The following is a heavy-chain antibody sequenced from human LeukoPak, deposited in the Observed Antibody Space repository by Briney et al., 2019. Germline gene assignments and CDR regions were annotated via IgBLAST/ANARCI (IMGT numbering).Heavy chain of an antibody. Sequence: GGSLRLSCAASGFTFSNYGMHWVRQAPGKGLEWVAVISYDGSNEYYTDSVKGRFSISRDNAKNSLYLQLNSLRVEDTAVYYCGRYEMDVWGQGTTVTVSS. J-gene: IGHJ6*02. D-gene: IGHD3-3*01. CDR1: GFTFSNYG. V-gene: IGHV3-30*03. CDR2: ISYDGSNE. CDR3: GRYEMDV.